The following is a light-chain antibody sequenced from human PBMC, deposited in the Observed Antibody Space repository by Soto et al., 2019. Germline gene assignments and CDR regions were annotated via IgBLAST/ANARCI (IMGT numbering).Light chain of an antibody. V-gene: IGKV3-20*01. CDR1: QSVSSRY. CDR3: QQYVRSPPSWT. J-gene: IGKJ1*01. Sequence: EIVLTQSPGTLSLSPGERGTLSCRASQSVSSRYLAWYQQKIGQPPRLLIFEASSRATGIPDRFSGSGSGTDFTLTISSLEPEDFAVYYCQQYVRSPPSWTFGQGTKVEIK. CDR2: EAS.